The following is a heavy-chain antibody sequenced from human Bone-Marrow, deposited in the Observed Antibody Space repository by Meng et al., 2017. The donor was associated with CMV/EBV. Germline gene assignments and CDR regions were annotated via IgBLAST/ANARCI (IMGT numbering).Heavy chain of an antibody. CDR2: IYFTGST. Sequence: GSLRLSCTVSGDSINSYYWTWIRQPPGKGLEYIGYIYFTGSTNYNPSLKSRITMSVDTSKNQFSLKLRSVTAADTAVYYCASASNGRCWFDPWGQGTLVTVSS. CDR1: GDSINSYY. V-gene: IGHV4-59*01. CDR3: ASASNGRCWFDP. J-gene: IGHJ5*02. D-gene: IGHD2-8*01.